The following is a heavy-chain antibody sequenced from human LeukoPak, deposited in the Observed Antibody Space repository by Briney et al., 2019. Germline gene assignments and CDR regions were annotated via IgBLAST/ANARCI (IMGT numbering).Heavy chain of an antibody. V-gene: IGHV3-7*01. J-gene: IGHJ4*02. CDR3: ARVEWEGPHPTLNY. Sequence: PGRSLRLSCAASGFTFSSYWMSWVRQAPGKGLEWVANIKQDGSEKYYVDSVKGRFTISRDNAKNSLYLQMNSLRAEDTAVYYCARVEWEGPHPTLNYWGQGTLVTVSS. CDR2: IKQDGSEK. D-gene: IGHD1-26*01. CDR1: GFTFSSYW.